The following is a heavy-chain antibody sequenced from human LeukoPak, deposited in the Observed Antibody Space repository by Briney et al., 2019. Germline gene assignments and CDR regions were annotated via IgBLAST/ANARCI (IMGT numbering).Heavy chain of an antibody. CDR1: GRTFSSYA. Sequence: SVTVSCKASGRTFSSYAISWVRQAPGQGLEWMGRIIPIFGIANYAQKFQGRVTITADKSTSTAYMELSSLRSEDTAVYYCSRDHDILTGFDYWGQGTLVTVSS. CDR2: IIPIFGIA. CDR3: SRDHDILTGFDY. V-gene: IGHV1-69*04. J-gene: IGHJ4*02. D-gene: IGHD3-9*01.